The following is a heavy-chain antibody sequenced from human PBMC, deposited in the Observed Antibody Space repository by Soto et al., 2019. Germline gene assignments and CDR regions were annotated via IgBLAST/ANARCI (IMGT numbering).Heavy chain of an antibody. Sequence: ASVKVSCKASGYTFTSYAIHWVRQAPGQRLEWMGWINSVNGNTKYSQKFQGRVTITRDTSASTAYMELSSLRSEDTAVYYCGRDMGYCSSSSCYNPLFDYWGQGTLVTVSS. J-gene: IGHJ4*02. V-gene: IGHV1-3*01. CDR3: GRDMGYCSSSSCYNPLFDY. CDR1: GYTFTSYA. D-gene: IGHD2-2*02. CDR2: INSVNGNT.